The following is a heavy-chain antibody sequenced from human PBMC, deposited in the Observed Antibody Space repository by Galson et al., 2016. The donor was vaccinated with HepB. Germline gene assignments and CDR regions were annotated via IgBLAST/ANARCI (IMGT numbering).Heavy chain of an antibody. CDR3: AGGYTKEWPTEGY. CDR2: IKQDGSDK. CDR1: GFNFSNYW. J-gene: IGHJ4*02. D-gene: IGHD2-2*02. Sequence: SLRLSCAGSGFNFSNYWMSWVRQAPGRGLEWVANIKQDGSDKNYVDSVKGRFTISRDNARNSLYLQLDSLRAEDTAVYYCAGGYTKEWPTEGYWGQGTLVSVSS. V-gene: IGHV3-7*01.